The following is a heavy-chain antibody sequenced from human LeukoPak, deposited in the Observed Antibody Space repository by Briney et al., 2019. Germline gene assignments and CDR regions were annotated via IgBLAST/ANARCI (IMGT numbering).Heavy chain of an antibody. D-gene: IGHD2-15*01. CDR3: ARSLGYCSGGSCYPFDY. Sequence: GGSLRLSCAASGFTFSGYWMTWVRQAPGKGLEWVANIKQDGSETYYVDSVKGRFTISRENAKNSLYLQMNSLRAEDTAVYYCARSLGYCSGGSCYPFDYWGQGTLVTVSS. CDR2: IKQDGSET. CDR1: GFTFSGYW. J-gene: IGHJ4*02. V-gene: IGHV3-7*01.